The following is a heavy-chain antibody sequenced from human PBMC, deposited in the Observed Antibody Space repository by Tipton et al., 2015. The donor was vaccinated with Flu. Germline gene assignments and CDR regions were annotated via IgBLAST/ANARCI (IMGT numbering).Heavy chain of an antibody. D-gene: IGHD2/OR15-2a*01. CDR1: GYTFTGYY. J-gene: IGHJ2*01. Sequence: QVQLVQSGAEVKKPGASVKVSCKASGYTFTGYYMHWVRQAPGQGLEWMGWINPNSGGTNYAQKFQGRVTMTRDTSISTAYMELSRLRSDDTAVYYCARVRVIRGPNWYFDLWGRGTLVTVSS. CDR3: ARVRVIRGPNWYFDL. V-gene: IGHV1-2*02. CDR2: INPNSGGT.